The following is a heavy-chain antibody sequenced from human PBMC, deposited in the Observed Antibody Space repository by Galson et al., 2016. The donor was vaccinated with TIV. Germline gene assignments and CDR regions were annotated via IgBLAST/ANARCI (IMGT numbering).Heavy chain of an antibody. CDR3: ARGMGYCGGGYCCSYYFDS. Sequence: TLSLTCTVSGGSIKSGGNYWTWIRQHPGKGLEWIGYINYSGSTHYNPALKSRITISMDTSNSLFSLEVTSVTAADTALYDCARGMGYCGGGYCCSYYFDSWGQGSLVTVSS. CDR2: INYSGST. J-gene: IGHJ4*02. CDR1: GGSIKSGGNY. V-gene: IGHV4-31*03. D-gene: IGHD5-12*01.